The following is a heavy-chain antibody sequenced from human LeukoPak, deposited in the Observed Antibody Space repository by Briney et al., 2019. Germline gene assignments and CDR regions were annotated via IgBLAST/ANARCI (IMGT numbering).Heavy chain of an antibody. CDR1: GFTVSRTY. J-gene: IGHJ3*02. Sequence: GGSLRLFCAASGFTVSRTYMSWVRQAPGKGLEWVSVLYSAGGTYYADSVKGRFTISRDNSKNTLYLQVNSLRVEDTAVYYCTRILVGGNRAFDIWGQGTMATVSS. V-gene: IGHV3-53*01. CDR3: TRILVGGNRAFDI. D-gene: IGHD2-21*01. CDR2: LYSAGGT.